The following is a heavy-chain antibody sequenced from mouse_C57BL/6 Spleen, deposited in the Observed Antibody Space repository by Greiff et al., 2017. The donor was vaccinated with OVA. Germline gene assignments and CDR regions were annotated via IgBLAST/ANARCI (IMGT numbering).Heavy chain of an antibody. CDR1: GYSITSGSF. V-gene: IGHV3-6*01. J-gene: IGHJ4*01. D-gene: IGHD4-1*01. CDR3: ARLTGYAMDY. CDR2: ISYDGSN. Sequence: ESGPGLVKPSQSLSLSCSVTGYSITSGSFWNWIRKFPRNIQEWMGFISYDGSNNYNPSLKNRISITRDTSKNKFFLMSNSVSTEDTATYYCARLTGYAMDYWGQGTSVTVST.